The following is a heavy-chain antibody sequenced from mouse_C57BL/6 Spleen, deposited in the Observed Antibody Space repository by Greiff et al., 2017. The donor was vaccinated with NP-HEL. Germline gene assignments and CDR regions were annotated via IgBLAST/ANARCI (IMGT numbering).Heavy chain of an antibody. J-gene: IGHJ4*01. V-gene: IGHV1-26*01. D-gene: IGHD6-1*01. CDR1: GYTFTDYY. Sequence: EVQLQQSGPELVKPGASVKISCKASGYTFTDYYMNWVKQSHGKSLEWIGDINPNNGGTSYNQKFKGKATLTVDKSSSTAYMELRSLTSEDSAVYYCARRCHCWAMDYWGQGTSVTVSS. CDR2: INPNNGGT. CDR3: ARRCHCWAMDY.